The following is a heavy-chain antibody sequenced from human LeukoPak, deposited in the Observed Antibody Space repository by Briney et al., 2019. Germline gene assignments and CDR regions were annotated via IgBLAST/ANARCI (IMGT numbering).Heavy chain of an antibody. CDR1: GFTFSSYW. J-gene: IGHJ1*01. D-gene: IGHD3-22*01. CDR2: INSDGSIT. V-gene: IGHV3-74*01. CDR3: VRGDYYDSSGYYYRYFQH. Sequence: GGSLRLSCAASGFTFSSYWMHWVRQAPGKGLMWVSRINSDGSITNYADSVKGRFTISRDNAKNTLYLQMNSLRAEDTAVYYCVRGDYYDSSGYYYRYFQHWGQGTLVTVSS.